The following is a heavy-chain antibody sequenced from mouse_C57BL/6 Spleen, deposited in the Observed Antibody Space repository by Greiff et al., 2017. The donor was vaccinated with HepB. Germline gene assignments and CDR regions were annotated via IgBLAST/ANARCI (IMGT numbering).Heavy chain of an antibody. J-gene: IGHJ1*03. CDR3: ASGVYGGYFDV. Sequence: VHVKQSGAELVKPGASVKLSCTASGFNIKDYYMHWVKQRTEQGLEWIGRIDPEDDETKYAPKFQGKATITADTSSNTAYLQLSSLTSEDTAVYYCASGVYGGYFDVWGTGTTVTVSS. CDR2: IDPEDDET. V-gene: IGHV14-2*01. D-gene: IGHD1-1*01. CDR1: GFNIKDYY.